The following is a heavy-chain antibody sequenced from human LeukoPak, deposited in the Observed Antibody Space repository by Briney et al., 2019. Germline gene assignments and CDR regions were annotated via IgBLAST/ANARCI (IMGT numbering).Heavy chain of an antibody. CDR3: ARAPRRTMIVVAIPHYFDY. CDR1: GGSISRYY. V-gene: IGHV4-59*01. CDR2: IYYSGST. J-gene: IGHJ4*02. D-gene: IGHD3-22*01. Sequence: SETLSLTCTVSGGSISRYYWRWLRQPPGKGLEWIGYIYYSGSTNYNPSLKSRVTISVDTSKNQFSLKLSSVTAADTAVYYCARAPRRTMIVVAIPHYFDYGSQGTLVTVSS.